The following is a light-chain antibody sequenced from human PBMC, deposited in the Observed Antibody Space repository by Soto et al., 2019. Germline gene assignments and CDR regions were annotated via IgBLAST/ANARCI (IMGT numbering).Light chain of an antibody. CDR1: QSLLHSNGYNY. J-gene: IGKJ4*01. CDR2: LGS. V-gene: IGKV2-28*01. CDR3: MQALQTPLT. Sequence: DIVMTQSPLSLPVTPGEPASISCRSSQSLLHSNGYNYLDWYLQKPGQSPQLLIYLGSNRASGVPDRCSGSGSGTYFTLKISRVEADDVGVYYCMQALQTPLTFGGGTKVEIK.